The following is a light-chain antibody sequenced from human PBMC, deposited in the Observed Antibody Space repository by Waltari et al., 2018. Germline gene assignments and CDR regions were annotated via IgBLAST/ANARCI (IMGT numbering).Light chain of an antibody. CDR2: RAN. CDR3: ATWDGSLSGVL. CDR1: SSNVGRNL. V-gene: IGLV1-47*01. J-gene: IGLJ2*01. Sequence: QSVLTQPPSMSAPPGQRVTISCSGSSSNVGRNLVFWYQQLPGTAPKLLIYRANERPSGVPDRFSGSKSGTSASLAISGLRAEDGADYYCATWDGSLSGVLFGGGTKLTVL.